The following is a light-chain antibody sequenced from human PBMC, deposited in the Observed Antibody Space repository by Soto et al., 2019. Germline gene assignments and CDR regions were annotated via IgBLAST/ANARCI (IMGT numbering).Light chain of an antibody. V-gene: IGKV1-39*01. J-gene: IGKJ2*01. Sequence: RASQNIERYLNWYQKKEGRAPQLLMFAAANLESGVPSRFRGSGSGTDFTLTISSLQPEDVTTYYCQQTPSPIHSFGHRTMADIK. CDR3: QQTPSPIHS. CDR2: AAA. CDR1: QNIERY.